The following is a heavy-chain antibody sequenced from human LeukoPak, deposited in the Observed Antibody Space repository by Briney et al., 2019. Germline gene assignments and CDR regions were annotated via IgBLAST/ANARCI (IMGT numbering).Heavy chain of an antibody. D-gene: IGHD1-26*01. J-gene: IGHJ5*02. CDR2: IIPIFGTA. CDR3: ARVSAYRLVGATYNWFDP. Sequence: GASVKVSCKASGGTFSSYAISWVRQAPGQGLEWMGGIIPIFGTANYAQKFQGRVTITTDESTSTAYMELSSLRPEDTAVYYCARVSAYRLVGATYNWFDPWGQGTLVTVSS. CDR1: GGTFSSYA. V-gene: IGHV1-69*05.